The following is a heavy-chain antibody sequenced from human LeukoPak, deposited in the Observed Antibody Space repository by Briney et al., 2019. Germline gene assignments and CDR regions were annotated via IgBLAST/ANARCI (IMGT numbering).Heavy chain of an antibody. CDR3: ARVRQDHGDYYY. V-gene: IGHV4-30-4*08. Sequence: PSETLSLTCTVSGGSISSSSYYWGWIRQPPGKGLESIRYIYYSGSTYYNPSLKSRVTISVDTSKNQFSLKLSSVTAADTAVYYCARVRQDHGDYYYWGQGTLVTVSS. CDR2: IYYSGST. D-gene: IGHD4-17*01. CDR1: GGSISSSSYY. J-gene: IGHJ4*02.